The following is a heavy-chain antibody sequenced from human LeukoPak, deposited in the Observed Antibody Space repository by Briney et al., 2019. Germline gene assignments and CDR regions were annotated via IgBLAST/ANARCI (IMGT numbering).Heavy chain of an antibody. J-gene: IGHJ4*02. V-gene: IGHV3-21*01. CDR3: ARDGDTAMVKGGVHFDY. D-gene: IGHD5-18*01. CDR2: ISSSSSYI. CDR1: GFTFSSYG. Sequence: PGGSLRLSCAASGFTFSSYGMSWVRQAPGKGLEWVSSISSSSSYIYYADSVKGRFTISRDNAKNSLYLQMNSLRAEDTAVYYCARDGDTAMVKGGVHFDYWGQGTLVTVSS.